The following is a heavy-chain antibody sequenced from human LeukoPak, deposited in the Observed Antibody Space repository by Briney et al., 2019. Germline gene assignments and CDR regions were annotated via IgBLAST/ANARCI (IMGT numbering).Heavy chain of an antibody. Sequence: GGSLRLSCAASGFTFSSYAMSWVRQAPGKGLEWVSAISGSGGSTYYADSVKGRFTISRDNSKNTLYLQMNSLRAEDAAVYYCAKCFGYSSGWFKGGYYYYGMDVWGQGTTVTVSS. CDR2: ISGSGGST. V-gene: IGHV3-23*01. J-gene: IGHJ6*02. CDR1: GFTFSSYA. CDR3: AKCFGYSSGWFKGGYYYYGMDV. D-gene: IGHD6-19*01.